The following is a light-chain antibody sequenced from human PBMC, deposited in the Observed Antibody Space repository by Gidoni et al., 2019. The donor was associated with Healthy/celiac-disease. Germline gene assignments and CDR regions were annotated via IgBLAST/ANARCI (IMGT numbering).Light chain of an antibody. CDR1: QSVSSY. J-gene: IGKJ4*01. Sequence: DIVLTQSPATLSLSPGERATLACRASQSVSSYLAWYQQKPGQAPRLLIYDASNRATGIPARFSGSGSGTDFTLTISSLEPEDCAVYYWQQRSNWPLTFGGGTKVEIK. CDR2: DAS. V-gene: IGKV3-11*01. CDR3: QQRSNWPLT.